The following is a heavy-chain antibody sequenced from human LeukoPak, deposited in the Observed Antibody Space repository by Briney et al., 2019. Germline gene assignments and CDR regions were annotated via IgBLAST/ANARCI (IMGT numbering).Heavy chain of an antibody. V-gene: IGHV4-34*01. J-gene: IGHJ5*02. CDR1: GGSFSGYY. Sequence: SETLSLTCAVYGGSFSGYYWSWIRQPPGKGLEWIGSIYHSGSTYYNPSLKSRVTISVDKSKNQFSLKLSSVTAADTAVYYCARGPGGYSFWFDPWGQGTLVTVSS. CDR2: IYHSGST. CDR3: ARGPGGYSFWFDP. D-gene: IGHD5-18*01.